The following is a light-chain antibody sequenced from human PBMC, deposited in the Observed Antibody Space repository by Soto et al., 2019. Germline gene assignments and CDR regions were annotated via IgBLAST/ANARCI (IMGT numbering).Light chain of an antibody. J-gene: IGKJ2*01. Sequence: EVVLTQSPATLSVSPGDRATLSCRASQSVSRNLAWYQQKPGQAPRLLIYGASTRATGVPARFSGSGSGTEFTLSISSLQPEDFAVYYCQQYGDWPPDTFGQGTKMEI. CDR1: QSVSRN. V-gene: IGKV3-15*01. CDR2: GAS. CDR3: QQYGDWPPDT.